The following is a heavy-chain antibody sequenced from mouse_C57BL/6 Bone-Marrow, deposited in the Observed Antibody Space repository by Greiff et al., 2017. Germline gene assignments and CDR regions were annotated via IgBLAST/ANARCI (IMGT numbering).Heavy chain of an antibody. CDR2: IDPETGGT. V-gene: IGHV1-15*01. CDR1: GYTFTDYE. Sequence: QVQLKQSGAELVRPGASVTLSCKASGYTFTDYEMHWVKQTPVHGLEWIGAIDPETGGTAYNQKFKGKAILTADKSSSTAYMELRSLTSEDSAVYYCTRYVTTVVDLYWYFDVWGTGTTVTVSS. J-gene: IGHJ1*03. D-gene: IGHD1-1*01. CDR3: TRYVTTVVDLYWYFDV.